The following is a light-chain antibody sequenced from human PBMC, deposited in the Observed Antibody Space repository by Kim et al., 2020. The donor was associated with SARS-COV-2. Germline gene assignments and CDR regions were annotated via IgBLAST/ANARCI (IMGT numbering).Light chain of an antibody. V-gene: IGLV3-1*01. CDR2: QDN. CDR1: RLRDKY. Sequence: VSPGQTASITCSGDRLRDKYVTWYQQKSGQSPVLVVYQDNRRPSGIPERFSCSNSDNTATLTISGTQAMDEAVYHCQAWDRSTAVFGGGTQLTVL. J-gene: IGLJ3*02. CDR3: QAWDRSTAV.